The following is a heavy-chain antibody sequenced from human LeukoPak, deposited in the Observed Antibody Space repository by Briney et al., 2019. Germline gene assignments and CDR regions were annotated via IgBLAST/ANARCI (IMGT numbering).Heavy chain of an antibody. Sequence: PSETLSLTCTVSGGSISSSNYYWGWIRQPPGKGLEWIGNMYKSGSTYYNPSLKSRVTISVDTSKNQFSLKLSSVTAADTAVYYCARDLREGSGSRNWFDPWGQGTLVTVSS. V-gene: IGHV4-39*02. J-gene: IGHJ5*02. CDR3: ARDLREGSGSRNWFDP. CDR2: MYKSGST. CDR1: GGSISSSNYY. D-gene: IGHD3-10*01.